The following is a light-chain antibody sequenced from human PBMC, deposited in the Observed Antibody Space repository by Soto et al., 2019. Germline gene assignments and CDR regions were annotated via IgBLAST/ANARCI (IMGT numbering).Light chain of an antibody. V-gene: IGKV1-33*01. CDR2: DAS. Sequence: DIPMTQSPSSLSASVGDRDTITCQASQDISNYLNWYQQKPGKAPKLLIYDASNLETGVPTRFSGSGSGTDFTFTISSLQPEDIATYYCQQYDNLPLTFGPGTKVDIK. J-gene: IGKJ3*01. CDR1: QDISNY. CDR3: QQYDNLPLT.